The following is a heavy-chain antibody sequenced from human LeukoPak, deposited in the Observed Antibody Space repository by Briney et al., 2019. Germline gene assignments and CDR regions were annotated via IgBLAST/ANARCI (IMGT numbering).Heavy chain of an antibody. CDR2: IFHSGNT. D-gene: IGHD3-10*01. CDR1: GGSISSDNW. V-gene: IGHV4-4*02. J-gene: IGHJ6*04. Sequence: SGTLSLTCAVSGGSISSDNWWSWVRQPPGKGLEWIGEIFHSGNTHYNPSLKSRVTISVDKSKNQFFLKLSSVTAADSAVYYCAGITMIRGDFYFGMDVWGKGTTVTVSP. CDR3: AGITMIRGDFYFGMDV.